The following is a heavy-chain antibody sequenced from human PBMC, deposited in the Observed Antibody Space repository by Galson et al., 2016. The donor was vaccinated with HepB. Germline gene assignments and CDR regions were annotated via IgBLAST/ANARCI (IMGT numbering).Heavy chain of an antibody. CDR2: IHHSGNS. CDR1: GASISTYY. D-gene: IGHD6-6*01. V-gene: IGHV4-59*01. CDR3: ATTAIAARPGYYGMDV. J-gene: IGHJ6*02. Sequence: SETLCLTCTVSGASISTYYWSWIRQPPGKGLEWVAFIHHSGNSNSNPSLKSRVTISIDTSKNQFSLKLNSVTAADTAVYYCATTAIAARPGYYGMDVWGQGTTVTVSS.